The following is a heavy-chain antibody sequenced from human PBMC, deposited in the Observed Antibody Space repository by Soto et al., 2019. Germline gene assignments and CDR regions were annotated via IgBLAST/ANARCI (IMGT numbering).Heavy chain of an antibody. CDR1: GYTFTNYW. J-gene: IGHJ6*02. V-gene: IGHV5-51*01. CDR3: ARHGRLAAAGTLGNYYFAMDV. D-gene: IGHD6-13*01. CDR2: IYPADSDT. Sequence: GASLKISCKGSGYTFTNYWFVWVRQMPGKGLEWMGIIYPADSDTRYSPSFQGQVTFSADKSISTAYMHWSSLKASDTAMYYCARHGRLAAAGTLGNYYFAMDVWGQGTTVTVSS.